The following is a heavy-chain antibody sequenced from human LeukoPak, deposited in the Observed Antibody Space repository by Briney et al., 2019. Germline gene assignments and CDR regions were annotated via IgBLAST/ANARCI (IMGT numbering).Heavy chain of an antibody. D-gene: IGHD3-22*01. V-gene: IGHV3-23*01. CDR3: TKDASYARELDNSGFFIG. CDR1: GFTFSSYA. CDR2: ISGGGDSE. J-gene: IGHJ4*02. Sequence: PGGSLRLSCAASGFTFSSYAMSWVRQTPGKGLEWVSSISGGGDSEYYADSVKGRFTISRDKSKNTLYVQMNSLRADDTAVYYCTKDASYARELDNSGFFIGWGQGTLVTVSS.